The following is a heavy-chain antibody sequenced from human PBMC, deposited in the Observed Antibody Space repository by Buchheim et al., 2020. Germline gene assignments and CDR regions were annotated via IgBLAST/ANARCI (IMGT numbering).Heavy chain of an antibody. J-gene: IGHJ4*02. CDR1: GFTFSSYG. CDR2: IWYDGSNK. D-gene: IGHD6-19*01. Sequence: QVQLVESGGGVVQPGRSLRLSCAASGFTFSSYGMHWVRQAPGKGLEWVAVIWYDGSNKYYADSVKGRFTISRDTSKNTLYLQMNSLRAEDTAVYYCARDSIAVASFDYWGQGTL. V-gene: IGHV3-33*01. CDR3: ARDSIAVASFDY.